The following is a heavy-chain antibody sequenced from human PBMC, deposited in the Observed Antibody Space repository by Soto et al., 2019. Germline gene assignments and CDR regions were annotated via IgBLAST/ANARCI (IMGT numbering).Heavy chain of an antibody. J-gene: IGHJ4*02. Sequence: LSLACPVSDGSISNSSYYWGWIRQHPWKGLEWIGSIYYSGSTYYNPSLKSRVTISVDTSKNQFSLKLSSVTAADTAVYYCASDSSGYYYADVRFDYWGQGTLVTVSS. V-gene: IGHV4-39*01. D-gene: IGHD3-22*01. CDR1: DGSISNSSYY. CDR2: IYYSGST. CDR3: ASDSSGYYYADVRFDY.